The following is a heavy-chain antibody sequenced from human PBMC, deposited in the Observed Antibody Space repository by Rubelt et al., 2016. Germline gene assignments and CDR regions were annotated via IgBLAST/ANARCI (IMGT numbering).Heavy chain of an antibody. CDR2: IYYSGST. CDR3: ARAGSSGPPPL. D-gene: IGHD6-19*01. Sequence: QVQLQESGPGLVKPSETLSLTCTVSGGSINSYYWSWIRQPPGKGLEWIGYIYYSGSTNYNPSLKSRVTLSLDTSKSQFSRKLSSVTAADTGVYFCARAGSSGPPPLWGPGTLVTVSS. V-gene: IGHV4-59*12. CDR1: GGSINSYY. J-gene: IGHJ4*02.